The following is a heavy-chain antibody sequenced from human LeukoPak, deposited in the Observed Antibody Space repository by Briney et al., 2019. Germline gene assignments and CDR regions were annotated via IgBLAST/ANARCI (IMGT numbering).Heavy chain of an antibody. CDR2: ISSSGITT. V-gene: IGHV3-11*04. CDR1: GFIFRDYY. Sequence: GGSLRLSCAASGFIFRDYYMSWVRQAPGKGLEWISYISSSGITTHYADSVKGRFTISRDNAKNSLYLQMNGLRAEDTAVYYCAKDLDSSSWYMGPIDYWGQGTLVTVSS. D-gene: IGHD6-13*01. CDR3: AKDLDSSSWYMGPIDY. J-gene: IGHJ4*02.